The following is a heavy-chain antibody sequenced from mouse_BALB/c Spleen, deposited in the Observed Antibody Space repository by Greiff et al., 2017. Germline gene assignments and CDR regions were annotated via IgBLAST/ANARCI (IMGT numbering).Heavy chain of an antibody. D-gene: IGHD2-10*02. V-gene: IGHV1S81*02. CDR2: INPSNGRT. Sequence: QVQLQQSGAELVKPGASVKLSCKASGYTFTSYWMHWVKQRPGQGLEWIGEINPSNGRTNYNEKFKSKATLTVDKSSSTAYMQLSSLTSEDSAVYYCARPLVYYAMDYWGQGTSVTVSS. CDR1: GYTFTSYW. CDR3: ARPLVYYAMDY. J-gene: IGHJ4*01.